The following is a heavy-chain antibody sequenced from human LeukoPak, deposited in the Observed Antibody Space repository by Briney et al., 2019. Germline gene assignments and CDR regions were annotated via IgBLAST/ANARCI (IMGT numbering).Heavy chain of an antibody. V-gene: IGHV3-74*01. D-gene: IGHD1-26*01. CDR1: GFTFSSYL. J-gene: IGHJ4*02. CDR3: ARRGGSYNDY. Sequence: GGSLRLSCAASGFTFSSYLMHWVRQAPGKGLVWVSRISSDGSTTSYADSVKGRFTISRDNAKNTLYLQMSSLRAEDTAVYYCARRGGSYNDYWGQGTLVTVSS. CDR2: ISSDGSTT.